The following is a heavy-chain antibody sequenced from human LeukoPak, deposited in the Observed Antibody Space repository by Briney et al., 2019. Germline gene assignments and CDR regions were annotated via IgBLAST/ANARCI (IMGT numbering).Heavy chain of an antibody. CDR3: ARDLHNSFDP. CDR1: GYTFTDYY. V-gene: IGHV1-2*02. Sequence: ASVKVSCKASGYTFTDYYMHWVRQAPGQGLEWMGWINPNSGGSNYAQKFQGRVTMARDTSISTAYMELSSLRSDDTAIYYCARDLHNSFDPWGQGTLVTVSS. CDR2: INPNSGGS. J-gene: IGHJ5*02.